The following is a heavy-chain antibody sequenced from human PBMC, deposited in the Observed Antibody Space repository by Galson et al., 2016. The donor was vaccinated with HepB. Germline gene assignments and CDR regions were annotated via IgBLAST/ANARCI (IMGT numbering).Heavy chain of an antibody. CDR3: ARGIAVAAAFFDS. Sequence: GGAINSAYHWSWIRQHPGKGLEWIGTLYHSGNTYYNPSLKSRVTIPLDTSKNQFSLRLSSVTAADTAVYYCARGIAVAAAFFDSWGQGTLVTVSS. J-gene: IGHJ4*02. V-gene: IGHV4-38-2*02. CDR1: GGAINSAYH. D-gene: IGHD6-19*01. CDR2: LYHSGNT.